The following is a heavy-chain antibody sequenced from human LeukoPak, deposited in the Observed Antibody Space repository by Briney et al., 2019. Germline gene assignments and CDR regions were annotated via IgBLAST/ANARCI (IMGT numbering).Heavy chain of an antibody. CDR2: INSDGSST. V-gene: IGHV3-74*01. J-gene: IGHJ4*02. CDR1: GFTFSNYW. CDR3: ATELREGY. D-gene: IGHD1-26*01. Sequence: PGGSLRLSCVVSGFTFSNYWMHWVRQAPGKGLVWVSRINSDGSSTHYVDSVKGRFTISRDNAKNTLYLQMKSLRPEDTAVYYCATELREGYWGQGTLVTVSS.